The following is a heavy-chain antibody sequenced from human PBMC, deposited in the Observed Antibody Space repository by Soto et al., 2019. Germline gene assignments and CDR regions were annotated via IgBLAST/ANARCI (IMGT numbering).Heavy chain of an antibody. CDR1: GGSFSGYY. Sequence: SETLSLTCAVYGGSFSGYYWTWIRQPPGTGLEWIGEINHSGSTNYNPSLKSRVTISVDTSKNQFSLKLSSVTAADTAVYYCARQGSGSYGNFDYWGQGTLVTVSS. V-gene: IGHV4-34*01. CDR2: INHSGST. CDR3: ARQGSGSYGNFDY. D-gene: IGHD1-26*01. J-gene: IGHJ4*02.